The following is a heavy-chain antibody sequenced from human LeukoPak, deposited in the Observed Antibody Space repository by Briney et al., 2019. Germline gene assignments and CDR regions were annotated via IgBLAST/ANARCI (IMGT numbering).Heavy chain of an antibody. J-gene: IGHJ4*02. D-gene: IGHD3-22*01. CDR2: IYYSGST. CDR3: ASRGRHWPLTKTTAQDYHDSSGYSDY. CDR1: GASISNYY. Sequence: SETLSLTCTVSGASISNYYWSWIRQPPGKGLEWIGYIYYSGSTNYNPSLKSRVTISVDTSKNQFSLKLSSVTAADTAVYYCASRGRHWPLTKTTAQDYHDSSGYSDYWGQGTLVTVSS. V-gene: IGHV4-59*08.